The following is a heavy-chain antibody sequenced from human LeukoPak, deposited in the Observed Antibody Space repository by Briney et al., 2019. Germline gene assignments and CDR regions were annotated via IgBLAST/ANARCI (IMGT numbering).Heavy chain of an antibody. J-gene: IGHJ4*02. Sequence: NPGGSLRLSCAASGFTFSSYSMNWVRQAPGKGLEWVSSISSSSSYIYYADSVKGRFTISRDNAKNSLYLQMNSLRAEDTAVYYCARDMGLSYTLVVTAIRAKFDYWGQGTLVTVSS. CDR2: ISSSSSYI. D-gene: IGHD2-21*02. V-gene: IGHV3-21*01. CDR1: GFTFSSYS. CDR3: ARDMGLSYTLVVTAIRAKFDY.